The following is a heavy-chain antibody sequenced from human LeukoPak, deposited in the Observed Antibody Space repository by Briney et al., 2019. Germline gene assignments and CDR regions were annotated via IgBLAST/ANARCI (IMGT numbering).Heavy chain of an antibody. CDR1: GYTFTSYD. Sequence: ASVKVSCKASGYTFTSYDINWVRQATGQGLEWMGWMNPNSGNTGYAQKFQGRVTMTRNTSISTAYMELSSLRSEDTAVYYCARDSDGNYGYYYYGTDVWGQGTTVTVSS. CDR3: ARDSDGNYGYYYYGTDV. V-gene: IGHV1-8*01. J-gene: IGHJ6*02. CDR2: MNPNSGNT. D-gene: IGHD4-17*01.